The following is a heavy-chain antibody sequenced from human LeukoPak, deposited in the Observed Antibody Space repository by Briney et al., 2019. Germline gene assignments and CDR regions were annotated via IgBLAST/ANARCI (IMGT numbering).Heavy chain of an antibody. CDR2: ISAYNGNT. CDR3: ARDTITFGGVIVRENAFDI. Sequence: ASVKVSCKASGYTFTSYGISWVRQAPGQGLEWMGWISAYNGNTYYAQKLQGRVTMTTDTSTSTAYVELRSLRSDDTAVYYCARDTITFGGVIVRENAFDIWGQGTMVTVSS. CDR1: GYTFTSYG. J-gene: IGHJ3*02. V-gene: IGHV1-18*01. D-gene: IGHD3-16*02.